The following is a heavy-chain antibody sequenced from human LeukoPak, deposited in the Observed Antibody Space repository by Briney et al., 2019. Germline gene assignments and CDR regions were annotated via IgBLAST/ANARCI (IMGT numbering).Heavy chain of an antibody. J-gene: IGHJ4*02. CDR1: GLTFNNAW. D-gene: IGHD5-18*01. Sequence: GGSLRLSCAASGLTFNNAWMNWVRQAPGKGLEWVGRVKSKADGGSIDYGAPVKGRFTISRDDSKNTLYLQMNSLNTEDTAVYYCARDLSPRRYSYGFGYWGQGTLVTVSS. V-gene: IGHV3-15*07. CDR2: VKSKADGGSI. CDR3: ARDLSPRRYSYGFGY.